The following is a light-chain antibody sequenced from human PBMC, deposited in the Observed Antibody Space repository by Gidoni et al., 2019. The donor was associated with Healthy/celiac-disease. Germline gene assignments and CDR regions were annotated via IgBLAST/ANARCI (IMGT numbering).Light chain of an antibody. CDR1: QDISNY. CDR3: QQYDNLPPH. CDR2: DAS. Sequence: DIQMTQSPSSLSASVGDRVTITRQASQDISNYLNWYQQKPGKAPKLLIYDASNLETGVPSRFSGSGSGTDFTFTISSLQPEDIATYYCQQYDNLPPHFGQXTKLEIK. V-gene: IGKV1-33*01. J-gene: IGKJ2*01.